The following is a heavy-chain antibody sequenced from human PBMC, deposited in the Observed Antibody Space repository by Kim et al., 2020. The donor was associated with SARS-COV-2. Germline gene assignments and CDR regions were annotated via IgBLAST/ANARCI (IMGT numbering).Heavy chain of an antibody. J-gene: IGHJ4*02. D-gene: IGHD1-26*01. CDR1: GYTFTSYG. Sequence: ASVKVSCKASGYTFTSYGISWVRQAPGQGLEWMGWISAYNGNTNYAQKLQGRVTMTTDTSTSTAYMELRSLRSDDTAVYYCARDPINIVGATMSDYWGQGTLVTVSS. CDR3: ARDPINIVGATMSDY. CDR2: ISAYNGNT. V-gene: IGHV1-18*01.